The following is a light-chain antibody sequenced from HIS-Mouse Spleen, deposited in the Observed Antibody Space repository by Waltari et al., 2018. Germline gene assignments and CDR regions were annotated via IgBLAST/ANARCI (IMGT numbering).Light chain of an antibody. V-gene: IGLV2-23*01. CDR3: CSYAGSSTWV. CDR1: SSDVGSYNL. J-gene: IGLJ3*02. CDR2: GGS. Sequence: QSALTQPASVSGSPGQSITISCTGTSSDVGSYNLVSWYQHHPGKAPKLMIYGGSKRPSGVANRVSGSKAGNTASLTISGLQAEDEADYYCCSYAGSSTWVFGGGTKLTVL.